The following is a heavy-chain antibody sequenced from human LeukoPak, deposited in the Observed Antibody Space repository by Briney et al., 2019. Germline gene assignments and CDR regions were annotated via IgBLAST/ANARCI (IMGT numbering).Heavy chain of an antibody. D-gene: IGHD2-2*01. CDR1: GGSISSGSYY. CDR3: ARNSRYLFYYYYYMDV. CDR2: IYTSGST. Sequence: SETLSLTCTVSGGSISSGSYYWSWIRQPAGKGLEWIGRIYTSGSTNYNPSLKSRVTISVDTSKNQFSLKLSSVTAADTAVYYCARNSRYLFYYYYYMDVWGKGTTVTVSS. V-gene: IGHV4-61*02. J-gene: IGHJ6*03.